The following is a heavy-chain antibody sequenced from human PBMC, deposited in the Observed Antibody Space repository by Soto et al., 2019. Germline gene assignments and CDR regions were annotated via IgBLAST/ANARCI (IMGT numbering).Heavy chain of an antibody. CDR3: ARGNWFDP. Sequence: SETLSLTCAVSGGSISSGGYSWSWIRQPPGKGLEWIGYIYHSGSTYHNPSLKSRVTISVDRSKNQFSLKLSSVTAADTAVYYCARGNWFDPWGQGTLVTVSS. CDR1: GGSISSGGYS. V-gene: IGHV4-30-2*01. J-gene: IGHJ5*02. CDR2: IYHSGST.